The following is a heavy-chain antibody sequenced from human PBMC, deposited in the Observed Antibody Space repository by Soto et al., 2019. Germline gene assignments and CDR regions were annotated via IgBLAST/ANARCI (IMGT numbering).Heavy chain of an antibody. CDR1: GYSFTSYW. V-gene: IGHV5-51*01. J-gene: IGHJ6*02. CDR3: ARHASYSGTLYGMDV. Sequence: PGESLKISCKGSGYSFTSYWIGWVRQMPWKGLEWMGIIYPGDSDTRYSPSFQGQVTISADKSISTAYLQWSSLKASDTAMYYCARHASYSGTLYGMDVWAQGTTVTVSS. CDR2: IYPGDSDT. D-gene: IGHD1-26*01.